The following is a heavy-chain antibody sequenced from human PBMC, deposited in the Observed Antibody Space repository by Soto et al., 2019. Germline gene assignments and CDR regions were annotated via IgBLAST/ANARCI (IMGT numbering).Heavy chain of an antibody. Sequence: QVQLQESGPGLVKPSQTLSLTCTVSGGSISSGGYYWTWIRQHPGKGLEWIGYNYYSGITYYNPSLKCRVTFSLATSKNQFSLKLSSVTAADTAVYYCARGSSIAGLYYGMDVWGQGTTVTVSS. D-gene: IGHD6-6*01. CDR3: ARGSSIAGLYYGMDV. CDR2: NYYSGIT. V-gene: IGHV4-31*03. J-gene: IGHJ6*02. CDR1: GGSISSGGYY.